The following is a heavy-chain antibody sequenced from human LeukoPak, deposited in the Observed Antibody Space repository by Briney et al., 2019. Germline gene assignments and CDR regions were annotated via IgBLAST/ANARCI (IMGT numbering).Heavy chain of an antibody. J-gene: IGHJ4*02. D-gene: IGHD6-19*01. CDR3: ATNYTAVSAFDS. CDR2: IYTRGST. V-gene: IGHV4-4*07. Sequence: SETLSLICTVSGGSINSYFWNWIRQPAGKGLEWIGHIYTRGSTKYNPSLKSRVTMSIDTSKNQFSLNLYSVTAADTAVYYCATNYTAVSAFDSWGQGTLVTVSS. CDR1: GGSINSYF.